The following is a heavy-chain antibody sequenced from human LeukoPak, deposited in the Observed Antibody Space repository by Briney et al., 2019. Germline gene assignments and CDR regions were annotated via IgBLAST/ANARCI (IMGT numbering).Heavy chain of an antibody. Sequence: GGSLRLSCAASGFTFSGHNKNWVRQAPGKGLEWISFVSISSGTIYYADSVNGRFRISRDNAKSSLDLEMNSLRAEDTAVYYCARAMSTFGGVRNYFDSWGQGTLVTVSS. J-gene: IGHJ4*02. CDR2: VSISSGTI. V-gene: IGHV3-48*04. D-gene: IGHD3-16*01. CDR1: GFTFSGHN. CDR3: ARAMSTFGGVRNYFDS.